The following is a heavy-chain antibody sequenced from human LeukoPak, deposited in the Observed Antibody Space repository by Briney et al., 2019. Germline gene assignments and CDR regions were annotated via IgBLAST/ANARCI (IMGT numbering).Heavy chain of an antibody. V-gene: IGHV3-48*04. CDR2: ISSSSSTI. D-gene: IGHD3-16*01. CDR1: GFTFSSYS. J-gene: IGHJ4*02. Sequence: GGSLRLSCAASGFTFSSYSMNWVRQAPGKGLEWVSYISSSSSTIYYADSVKGRFTISRDNAKNSLYLQMNSLRAEDSAVYYCARVPYYDYVWGSYDYWGQGTLVTVSS. CDR3: ARVPYYDYVWGSYDY.